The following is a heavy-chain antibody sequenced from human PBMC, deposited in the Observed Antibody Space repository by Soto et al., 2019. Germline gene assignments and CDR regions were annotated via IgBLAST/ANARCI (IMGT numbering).Heavy chain of an antibody. V-gene: IGHV3-33*01. J-gene: IGHJ6*02. CDR3: ARGRLGIAAAGYYYLLDV. CDR1: GFTFSSYG. Sequence: GGSLRLSCAASGFTFSSYGMHWVRQAPGKGLEWVAVIWYDGSNKYYADSVKGRFTISRDNSKNTLYLQMNSLRAEDTAVYYCARGRLGIAAAGYYYLLDVWGQGTTVTVSS. CDR2: IWYDGSNK. D-gene: IGHD6-13*01.